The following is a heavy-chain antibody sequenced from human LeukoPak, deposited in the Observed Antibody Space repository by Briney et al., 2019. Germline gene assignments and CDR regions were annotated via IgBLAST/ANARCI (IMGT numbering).Heavy chain of an antibody. Sequence: PGGSLRLSCAASGFTFSSYSMNWVRQAPGKGLEWVSYISSSSSTIYYADSVKGRFTISRDNAKNSLYLQMNSLRAEDTAVYYCARDARGFLEIVVAHDYWGQGTLVTVSS. J-gene: IGHJ4*02. CDR1: GFTFSSYS. CDR2: ISSSSSTI. V-gene: IGHV3-48*04. D-gene: IGHD3-22*01. CDR3: ARDARGFLEIVVAHDY.